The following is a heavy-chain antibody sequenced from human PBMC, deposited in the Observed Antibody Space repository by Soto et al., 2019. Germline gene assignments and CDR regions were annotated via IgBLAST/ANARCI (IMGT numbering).Heavy chain of an antibody. J-gene: IGHJ4*02. CDR3: GAQDYGAKAYYFET. V-gene: IGHV4-39*02. CDR1: SGSISSSSSY. CDR2: IYYSGNT. Sequence: QLQLQESGPGLVKPSETLSLTCTVSSGSISSSSSYWGWIRQPPGKGLEWIGSIYYSGNTYYNQSLKSRDTISTDSSKTHFSLKLNSVNTADTAVYYCGAQDYGAKAYYFETLGQGTLVTVSS. D-gene: IGHD4-17*01.